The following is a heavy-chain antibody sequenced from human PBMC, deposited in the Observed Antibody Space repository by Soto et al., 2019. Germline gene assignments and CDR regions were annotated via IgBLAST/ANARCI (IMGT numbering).Heavy chain of an antibody. D-gene: IGHD3-10*01. CDR1: GFIFSNAW. CDR2: IKSKTDGGTS. CDR3: TSDPFRHYYSYCMDV. Sequence: GGSLRLSCAGSGFIFSNAWMSWVRQATGKGQEWVGRIKSKTDGGTSDSGAPVKGRLTISRDDSKYTLYLHMNSLRTEDAAVYHCTSDPFRHYYSYCMDVWGQGTTVTVSS. V-gene: IGHV3-15*01. J-gene: IGHJ6*02.